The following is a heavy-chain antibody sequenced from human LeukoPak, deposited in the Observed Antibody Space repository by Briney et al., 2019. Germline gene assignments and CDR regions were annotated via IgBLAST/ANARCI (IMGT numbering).Heavy chain of an antibody. Sequence: SVKVSCKAFGGTFSSYAIIWVRQAPGQGVGWMGRIIPIFGIANYAQKFQGRVMITADKSTSTAYMELSSLRSEDTAVYYCAREPYYYDSSGYYDYWGQGTLVTVSS. V-gene: IGHV1-69*04. J-gene: IGHJ4*02. CDR1: GGTFSSYA. CDR2: IIPIFGIA. D-gene: IGHD3-22*01. CDR3: AREPYYYDSSGYYDY.